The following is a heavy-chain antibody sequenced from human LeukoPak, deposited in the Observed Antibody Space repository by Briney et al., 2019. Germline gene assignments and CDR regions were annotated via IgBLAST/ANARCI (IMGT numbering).Heavy chain of an antibody. V-gene: IGHV4-59*01. CDR1: GGSISSYY. CDR2: IFYRGSS. Sequence: SETLSLTCSVSGGSISSYYWSWIRQPPGKGLEWIGYIFYRGSSNYNPSLKSRVTMSVDTSENQLSLKLRSVTAADTALYYCARAHTSNWYMDYWGQGTLVTVSS. J-gene: IGHJ4*02. CDR3: ARAHTSNWYMDY. D-gene: IGHD6-13*01.